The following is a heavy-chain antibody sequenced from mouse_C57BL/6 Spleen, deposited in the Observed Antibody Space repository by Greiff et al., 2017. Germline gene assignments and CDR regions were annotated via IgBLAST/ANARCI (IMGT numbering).Heavy chain of an antibody. Sequence: QVQLQQPGAELVMPGASVKLSCKASGYTFTSYWMHWVKQRPGQGLEWIGEIAPSDSYTNYNQKFKGKSTLTVDKSSSTAYMQLSSLTSEDSAVYYCARRGFYLDFDYWGQGTTRTVSS. J-gene: IGHJ2*01. D-gene: IGHD1-1*01. CDR1: GYTFTSYW. V-gene: IGHV1-69*01. CDR2: IAPSDSYT. CDR3: ARRGFYLDFDY.